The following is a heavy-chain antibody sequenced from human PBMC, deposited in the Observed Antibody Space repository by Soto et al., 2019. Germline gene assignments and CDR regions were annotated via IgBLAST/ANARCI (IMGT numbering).Heavy chain of an antibody. CDR3: AREYQGDDFWSGSVDY. CDR1: GFTFSSYS. Sequence: EVQLVESGGGLVKPGGSLRLSCAASGFTFSSYSMNWVRQAPGKGLEWVSSISSSSSYIYYADSVKGRFTISRDNAKNSLYLQMNSLRAEDTALYYCAREYQGDDFWSGSVDYWGQGTLVTVSS. V-gene: IGHV3-21*01. J-gene: IGHJ4*02. CDR2: ISSSSSYI. D-gene: IGHD3-3*01.